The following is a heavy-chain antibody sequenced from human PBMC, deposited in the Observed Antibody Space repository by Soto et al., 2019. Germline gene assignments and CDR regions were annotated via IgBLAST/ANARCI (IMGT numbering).Heavy chain of an antibody. CDR3: AREIGIAAAGTELDYYYYGMDV. D-gene: IGHD6-13*01. J-gene: IGHJ6*02. CDR1: GFTFSSYS. Sequence: PGGSLRLSCAASGFTFSSYSMYWVRQAPGKGLEWVSSISSSSSYIYYADSVKGRFTISRDNAKNSLYLQMNSLRAEDTAVYYCAREIGIAAAGTELDYYYYGMDVWGQGTTVTVSS. CDR2: ISSSSSYI. V-gene: IGHV3-21*01.